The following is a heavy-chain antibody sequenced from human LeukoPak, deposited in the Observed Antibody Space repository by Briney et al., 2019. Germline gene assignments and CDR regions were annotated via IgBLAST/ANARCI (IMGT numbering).Heavy chain of an antibody. Sequence: ASVKVSCKASGGTFSSYAISWVRQAPGQGLEWMGGIIPIFGTANYAQKFQGRVTITTDESTSTAYMELSSLRSEDTAVYYCARGTRGITMIVVVLYYYYYMDVWGKGTTVTVSS. CDR1: GGTFSSYA. CDR2: IIPIFGTA. D-gene: IGHD3-22*01. J-gene: IGHJ6*03. V-gene: IGHV1-69*05. CDR3: ARGTRGITMIVVVLYYYYYMDV.